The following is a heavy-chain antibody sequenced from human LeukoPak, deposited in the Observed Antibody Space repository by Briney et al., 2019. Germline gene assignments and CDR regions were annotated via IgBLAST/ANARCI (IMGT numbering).Heavy chain of an antibody. V-gene: IGHV3-30*02. CDR3: ARDPTYYLRYGYFDF. J-gene: IGHJ4*02. CDR1: GFTFSSYG. CDR2: IRYDGSNK. D-gene: IGHD1-26*01. Sequence: GGSLRLSCAASGFTFSSYGMHWVRQAPGKGLEWVAFIRYDGSNKYYADSVKGRFTISRDNSKNTLYLQMNSLRAEDTAVYYCARDPTYYLRYGYFDFWGQGILVTVSS.